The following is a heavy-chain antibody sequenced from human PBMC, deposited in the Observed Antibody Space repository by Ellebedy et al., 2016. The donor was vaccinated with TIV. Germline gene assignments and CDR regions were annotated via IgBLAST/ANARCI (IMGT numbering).Heavy chain of an antibody. Sequence: GESLKISCAASGFTVSSNYMSWVRQAPGKGLEWVSLIYSGGGTYYADSVKGRFTISRDNAKNSLYLQMNSLRAEDTAVYYCARDRSDAFDIWGQGTMVTVSS. CDR2: IYSGGGT. J-gene: IGHJ3*02. CDR3: ARDRSDAFDI. V-gene: IGHV3-53*01. CDR1: GFTVSSNY.